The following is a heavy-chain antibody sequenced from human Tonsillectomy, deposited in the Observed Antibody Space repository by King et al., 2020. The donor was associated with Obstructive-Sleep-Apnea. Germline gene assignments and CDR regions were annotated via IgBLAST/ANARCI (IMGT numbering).Heavy chain of an antibody. J-gene: IGHJ4*02. CDR2: VYYSGST. CDR3: AISVDTAMVFDY. CDR1: GGSISSYY. V-gene: IGHV4-59*08. D-gene: IGHD5-18*01. Sequence: QLQESGPGLVKPSETLSLTCTVSGGSISSYYWSWIRQPPGKGLEWIGYVYYSGSTNYNPSLKSRVTISVDTSKKQFSLKLSSVTAADTAVYYFAISVDTAMVFDYWGQGTLVTVSS.